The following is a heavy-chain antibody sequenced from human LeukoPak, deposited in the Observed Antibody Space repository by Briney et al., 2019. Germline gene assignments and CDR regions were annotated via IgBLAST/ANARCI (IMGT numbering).Heavy chain of an antibody. J-gene: IGHJ4*02. CDR1: GVTFSSYA. CDR3: ARTDTAMVNDFDY. V-gene: IGHV1-69*05. CDR2: IIPIFGTA. Sequence: SVKVSCKASGVTFSSYAISWVRQAPGQGLEWMGGIIPIFGTANYAQKFQGRVTITTDESTSTAYMELSSLRAEDTAVYYCARTDTAMVNDFDYWGQGTLVTVSS. D-gene: IGHD5-18*01.